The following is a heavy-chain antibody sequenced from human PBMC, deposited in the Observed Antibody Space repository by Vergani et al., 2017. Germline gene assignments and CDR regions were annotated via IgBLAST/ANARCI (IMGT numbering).Heavy chain of an antibody. V-gene: IGHV4-39*01. CDR3: ARHKEQLVPGNYYYYYMDV. J-gene: IGHJ6*03. D-gene: IGHD6-13*01. Sequence: QLQLQESGPGLVKPSETLSLTCPVSGGSISSSSYYWGWIRQPPGKGLEWIGRIYYSGSTYYNPSLKSRVTISVDTSKNQFSLKLNSVTAADPAVYYCARHKEQLVPGNYYYYYMDVWGKGTTVTVSS. CDR2: IYYSGST. CDR1: GGSISSSSYY.